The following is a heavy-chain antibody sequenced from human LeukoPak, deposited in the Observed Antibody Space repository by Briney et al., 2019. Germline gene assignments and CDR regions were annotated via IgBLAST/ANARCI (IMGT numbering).Heavy chain of an antibody. CDR1: GYNFDRYG. Sequence: AASVKVSCKGSGYNFDRYGVNWVRQAPGQGLEWVGWISTYNGNTFYAQKFEGRVSMTTDTSTNTVYMDLRSLRSDDTAVYYCARGVATGYTYYFDYWGQGTLVTASS. CDR3: ARGVATGYTYYFDY. CDR2: ISTYNGNT. V-gene: IGHV1-18*04. J-gene: IGHJ4*02. D-gene: IGHD3-9*01.